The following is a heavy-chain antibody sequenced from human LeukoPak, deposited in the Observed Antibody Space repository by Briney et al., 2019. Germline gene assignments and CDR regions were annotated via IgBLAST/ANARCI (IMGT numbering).Heavy chain of an antibody. J-gene: IGHJ5*02. V-gene: IGHV1-46*03. CDR1: GYTFTSYY. CDR3: ARGSGIFSYYDILTGSGWFDP. CDR2: INPSGGST. D-gene: IGHD3-9*01. Sequence: ASVKVSCKASGYTFTSYYMHWVRQAPGQGLEWMGIINPSGGSTRYAQKFQGRVTMTRDTSTSTVYMELSSLRSEDTAVYYCARGSGIFSYYDILTGSGWFDPWGQGTLVTVSS.